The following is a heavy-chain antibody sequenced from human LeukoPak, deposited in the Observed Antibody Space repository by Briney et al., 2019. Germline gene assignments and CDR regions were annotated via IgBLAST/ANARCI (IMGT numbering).Heavy chain of an antibody. D-gene: IGHD2-8*01. CDR3: ARKGVYLNY. Sequence: PSETLPLTCAVYAGSFSGYYWSWIRQPPGKGLEGIGEINHSGSTNYNPSLKSRVTISVDTSKNQFSLKLSSVTAADTAVCYCARKGVYLNYWGQGTLVTVSS. CDR2: INHSGST. CDR1: AGSFSGYY. V-gene: IGHV4-34*01. J-gene: IGHJ4*02.